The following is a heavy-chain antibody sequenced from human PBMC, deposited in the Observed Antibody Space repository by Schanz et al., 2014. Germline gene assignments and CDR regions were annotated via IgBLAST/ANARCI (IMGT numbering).Heavy chain of an antibody. V-gene: IGHV1-18*01. CDR1: GYTFTTYA. CDR2: ISGYTGDT. Sequence: QVQLVQSGAEVKKPGASVNISCKASGYTFTTYALNWVRQAPGQGPEWIGWISGYTGDTKYAQKFQHRVNMTTDRTTSTVYMELRSLRFDDTAVYFCARDNGRIPAANSFDYWGQGTRVTVSS. J-gene: IGHJ4*02. CDR3: ARDNGRIPAANSFDY. D-gene: IGHD1-26*01.